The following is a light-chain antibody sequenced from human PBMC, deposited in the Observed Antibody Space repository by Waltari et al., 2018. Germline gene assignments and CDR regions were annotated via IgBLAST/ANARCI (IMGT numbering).Light chain of an antibody. J-gene: IGKJ2*01. Sequence: DIQMTQSPSSVSASVGDRVTLTCRASQGISSWLAWYQQRPGKAPKLLIYAASSLHSGVPSRFSGSGSGTNFTLTITSLQPEDFAIYYCQQADSFPYTFGQGTKLEIK. V-gene: IGKV1-12*01. CDR1: QGISSW. CDR2: AAS. CDR3: QQADSFPYT.